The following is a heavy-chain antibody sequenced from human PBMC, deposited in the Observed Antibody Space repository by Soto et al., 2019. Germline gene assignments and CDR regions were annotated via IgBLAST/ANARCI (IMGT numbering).Heavy chain of an antibody. CDR3: ARDRGDSSSWYVSPIDY. J-gene: IGHJ4*02. CDR1: GYTFTSYG. CDR2: ISAYNGNT. V-gene: IGHV1-18*04. D-gene: IGHD6-13*01. Sequence: ASVKVSCKASGYTFTSYGISWVRQAPGQGLEWMGWISAYNGNTNYAQKLQGRVTMTTDTSTSKAYMELRSLRSDDTAVYYCARDRGDSSSWYVSPIDYWGRGTLVTVSS.